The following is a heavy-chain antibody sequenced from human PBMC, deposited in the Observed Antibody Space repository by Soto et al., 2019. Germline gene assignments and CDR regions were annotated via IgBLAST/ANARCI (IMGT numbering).Heavy chain of an antibody. J-gene: IGHJ5*02. CDR3: ARGVGSGSYYNQYNWFDP. D-gene: IGHD3-10*01. Sequence: ASVKVSCKASGYTFTNYGISWVRQPPGQGLEWMGWINVYNGNTKYAQKVQGRVTMTTDTSTSTAYMELRSLRSDDTAVYYCARGVGSGSYYNQYNWFDPWGQGTLVTVPS. CDR1: GYTFTNYG. CDR2: INVYNGNT. V-gene: IGHV1-18*01.